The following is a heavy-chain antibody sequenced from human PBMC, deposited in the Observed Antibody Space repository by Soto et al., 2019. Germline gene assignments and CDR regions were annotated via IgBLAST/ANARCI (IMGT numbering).Heavy chain of an antibody. D-gene: IGHD3-10*01. J-gene: IGHJ4*02. CDR2: ISGSGGST. CDR3: AKDVIDRFGELLFRPYYFDY. CDR1: GFTFSSYA. V-gene: IGHV3-23*01. Sequence: PGGSLRLCCAASGFTFSSYAMSWVRQAPGKGLEWVSAISGSGGSTYYADSVKGRFTISRDNSKNTLYLQMNSLRAEDTAVYYCAKDVIDRFGELLFRPYYFDYWGQGTLVTVSS.